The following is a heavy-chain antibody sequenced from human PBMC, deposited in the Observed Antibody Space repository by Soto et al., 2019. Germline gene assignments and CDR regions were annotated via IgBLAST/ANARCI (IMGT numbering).Heavy chain of an antibody. V-gene: IGHV3-23*01. CDR1: GITLSSYA. J-gene: IGHJ5*02. D-gene: IGHD6-6*01. Sequence: GGSLRLSCAASGITLSSYAVTWLRQAPGKGLEWVGGINSSGGSTSYAVAVKGRFTISRDNSKNTLSLEMNSLKCEDTAVYYCARSRSIAARPNCFDPWGQGALVTASS. CDR3: ARSRSIAARPNCFDP. CDR2: INSSGGST.